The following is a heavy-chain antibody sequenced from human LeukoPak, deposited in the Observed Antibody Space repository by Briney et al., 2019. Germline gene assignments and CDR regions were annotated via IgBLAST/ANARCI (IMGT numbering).Heavy chain of an antibody. CDR1: GGSISSSNW. CDR2: IYYSGST. J-gene: IGHJ2*01. CDR3: ARQPLFGSGNL. D-gene: IGHD3-10*01. Sequence: SETLSLTCAVSGGSISSSNWWSWIRQPPGKGLEWIGSIYYSGSTYYNPSLKSRVTISVDTSKNQFSLKLSSVTAADTAVYYCARQPLFGSGNLWGRGTLVTVSS. V-gene: IGHV4-39*01.